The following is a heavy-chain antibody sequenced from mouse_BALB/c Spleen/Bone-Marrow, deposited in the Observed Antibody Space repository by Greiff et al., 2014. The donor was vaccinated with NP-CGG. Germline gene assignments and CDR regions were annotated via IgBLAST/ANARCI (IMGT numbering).Heavy chain of an antibody. V-gene: IGHV14-3*02. D-gene: IGHD2-4*01. Sequence: EVQLQQSGAELVKPGASVKLSCTASGFNIKDTYMHWVKQRSEQGLEWIGRIDPANGNTKYDPKFQGKATITADTSSNTAYLQLSSLTSEDTAVYYCASLDDYIYWGQGTLVTVSA. CDR1: GFNIKDTY. CDR3: ASLDDYIY. CDR2: IDPANGNT. J-gene: IGHJ3*01.